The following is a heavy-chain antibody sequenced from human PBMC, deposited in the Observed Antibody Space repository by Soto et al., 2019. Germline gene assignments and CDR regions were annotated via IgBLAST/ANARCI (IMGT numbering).Heavy chain of an antibody. CDR3: ARHGSF. D-gene: IGHD3-16*02. V-gene: IGHV4-39*01. CDR1: GFSISGTSYY. CDR2: IYYSGET. Sequence: SETLSLTCPGSGFSISGTSYYWGWIRQTPAKGLEWIGTIYYSGETFYNPSLKSRVTISIDTSKNHFSLNLTSVTAADTAIYYCARHGSFWGQGALVTASS. J-gene: IGHJ1*01.